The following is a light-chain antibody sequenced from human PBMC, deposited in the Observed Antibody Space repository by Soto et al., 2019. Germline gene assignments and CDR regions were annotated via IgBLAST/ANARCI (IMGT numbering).Light chain of an antibody. CDR3: QSYDSSNQGV. CDR2: EDN. J-gene: IGLJ3*02. Sequence: NFMLTQPHSVSESPGKTVTIFCTRSSGSIASNYVQWYQQRPGSSPTTVIYEDNQRPSGVPDRFSGSIDSSSNSASLTISGLKTEDEADYYCQSYDSSNQGVFGGGTKVTVL. CDR1: SGSIASNY. V-gene: IGLV6-57*01.